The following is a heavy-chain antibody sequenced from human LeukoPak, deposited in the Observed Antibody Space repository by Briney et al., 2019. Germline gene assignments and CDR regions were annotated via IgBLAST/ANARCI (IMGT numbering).Heavy chain of an antibody. CDR1: GNTFTGYY. V-gene: IGHV1-2*02. J-gene: IGHJ4*02. D-gene: IGHD2-15*01. Sequence: ASVKVSCKASGNTFTGYYMHWVRQAPGQGLEWMGWINPNSGGTNYAQKFQGRVTMTRDTSISTAYMELSRLRSDDTAVYYCASPLDGRQPIDYWGQGTLVTVSS. CDR3: ASPLDGRQPIDY. CDR2: INPNSGGT.